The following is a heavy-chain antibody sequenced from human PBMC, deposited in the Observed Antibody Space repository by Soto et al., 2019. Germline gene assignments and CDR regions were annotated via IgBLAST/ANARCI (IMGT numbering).Heavy chain of an antibody. J-gene: IGHJ6*02. D-gene: IGHD3-10*01. CDR2: ISGSGGST. V-gene: IGHV3-23*01. Sequence: EVQLLESGGGLVQPGGSLRLSCATSGFTFSTYAMTWVRQAPGKGLEWVSTISGSGGSTYYADSVKGRFTISRDNSKNTLYLEVNSLRAEDTAIYYCAKDQEKYYGSGIYTCCYCGMDVWGQGTTVTVSS. CDR1: GFTFSTYA. CDR3: AKDQEKYYGSGIYTCCYCGMDV.